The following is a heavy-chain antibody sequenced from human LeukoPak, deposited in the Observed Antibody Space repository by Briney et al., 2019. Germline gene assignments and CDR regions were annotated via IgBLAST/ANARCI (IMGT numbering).Heavy chain of an antibody. J-gene: IGHJ4*02. CDR3: ARGSGAAAGAFDY. V-gene: IGHV3-33*01. CDR1: GFTFRSYG. Sequence: GRSLRLSCAASGFTFRSYGMHWVRHAPGKGLEGVAIVWYDGNNKYYADSLKGRFTVSRDNSKNTVSLQLNSLRAEVTAVYYCARGSGAAAGAFDYWGQGTLVTVPS. CDR2: VWYDGNNK. D-gene: IGHD6-13*01.